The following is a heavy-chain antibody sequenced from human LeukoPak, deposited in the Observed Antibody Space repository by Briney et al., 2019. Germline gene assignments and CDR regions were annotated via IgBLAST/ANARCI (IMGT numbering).Heavy chain of an antibody. V-gene: IGHV3-21*01. Sequence: GGSLRLSCTASAFTFSSYTTNWVRQAPGKGLEWVSSISSRSSYISYADSVKGRFTISRDNAKNLLYLQMNSLRAEDTAVYYCARGITMVRGVPDYWGQGTLVTVSS. J-gene: IGHJ4*02. CDR2: ISSRSSYI. CDR1: AFTFSSYT. CDR3: ARGITMVRGVPDY. D-gene: IGHD3-10*01.